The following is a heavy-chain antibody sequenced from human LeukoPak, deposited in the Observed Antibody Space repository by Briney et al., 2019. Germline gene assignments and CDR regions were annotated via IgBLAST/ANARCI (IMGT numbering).Heavy chain of an antibody. D-gene: IGHD6-13*01. V-gene: IGHV4-34*01. CDR3: ARRSWYYYYYGMDV. CDR1: GGSFSGYY. J-gene: IGHJ6*04. Sequence: SEPLSFTSAVFGGSFSGYYWSWIRQPPGNGLEWLGEINHSGSTYYNPSLKSRVTISVDTSKNQFSLKLSSVTAADTAVYYCARRSWYYYYYGMDVWGKGTMVTVSS. CDR2: INHSGST.